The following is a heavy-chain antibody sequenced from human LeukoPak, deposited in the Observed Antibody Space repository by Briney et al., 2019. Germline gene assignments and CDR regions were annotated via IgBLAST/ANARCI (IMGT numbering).Heavy chain of an antibody. D-gene: IGHD4-17*01. V-gene: IGHV1-3*01. CDR3: ARGDGDPTYYFDY. CDR2: INAGNGNT. Sequence: AASVKVSCKASGYTFTSYAMHWVRQAPGQRLEWMGWINAGNGNTKYSQKFQGRVTITRDTSASTAYMELSSLRSEDTAVYYCARGDGDPTYYFDYWGQGTLVTVSS. CDR1: GYTFTSYA. J-gene: IGHJ4*02.